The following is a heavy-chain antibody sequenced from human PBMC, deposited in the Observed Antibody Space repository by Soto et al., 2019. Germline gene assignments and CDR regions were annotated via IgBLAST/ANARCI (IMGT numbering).Heavy chain of an antibody. V-gene: IGHV3-23*01. J-gene: IGHJ1*01. CDR2: ISGNGDTT. Sequence: EVQLLESGGGLVQPGGSLRLSCAASGFTFSSSAMSWVRQAPGKGLDWVSAISGNGDTTYYADSVKGRFTISRDIYKNTLYLQMNSLRAEDTAVYYCAKIRGYDLGSTTFQHWGQGTLVTVSS. CDR3: AKIRGYDLGSTTFQH. CDR1: GFTFSSSA. D-gene: IGHD5-12*01.